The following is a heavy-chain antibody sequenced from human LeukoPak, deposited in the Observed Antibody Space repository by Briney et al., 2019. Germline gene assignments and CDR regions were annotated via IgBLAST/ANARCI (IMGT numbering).Heavy chain of an antibody. Sequence: TSETLSLTCTVSRGSINNYYWSYIRQPAGGGLEWIGRIYSSGSTNYSPSLKSRLTMSVDTSKNQFSLNMTSVTAADTAVYYCARRIPGDDAFDIWGRGTMVTVSS. CDR3: ARRIPGDDAFDI. D-gene: IGHD3-16*01. J-gene: IGHJ3*02. CDR2: IYSSGST. CDR1: RGSINNYY. V-gene: IGHV4-4*07.